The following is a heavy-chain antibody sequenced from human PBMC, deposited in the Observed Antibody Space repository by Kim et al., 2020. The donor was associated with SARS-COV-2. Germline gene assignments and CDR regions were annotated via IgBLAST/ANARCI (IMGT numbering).Heavy chain of an antibody. CDR1: GGSISSSSYY. J-gene: IGHJ4*02. Sequence: SETLSLTCTVSGGSISSSSYYWGWIRQPPGKGLEWIGSIYYSGSTYYNPSLKSRVTISVDTSKNQFSLKLSSVTAADTAVYYCARRFVGYYDSSGYFDYWGQGTLVTVSS. CDR3: ARRFVGYYDSSGYFDY. V-gene: IGHV4-39*01. D-gene: IGHD3-22*01. CDR2: IYYSGST.